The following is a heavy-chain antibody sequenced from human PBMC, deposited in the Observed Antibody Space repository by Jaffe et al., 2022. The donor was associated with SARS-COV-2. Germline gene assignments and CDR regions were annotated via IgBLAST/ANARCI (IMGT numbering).Heavy chain of an antibody. CDR3: ARDPHYLYYDSSPSGYYYGMDV. V-gene: IGHV3-30-3*01. Sequence: QVQLVESGGGVVQPGRSLRLSCAASGFTFSSYAMHWVRQAPGKGLEWVAVISYDGSNKYYADSVKGRFTISRDNSKNTLYLQMNSLRAEDTAVYYCARDPHYLYYDSSPSGYYYGMDVWGQGTTVTVSS. D-gene: IGHD3-22*01. J-gene: IGHJ6*02. CDR1: GFTFSSYA. CDR2: ISYDGSNK.